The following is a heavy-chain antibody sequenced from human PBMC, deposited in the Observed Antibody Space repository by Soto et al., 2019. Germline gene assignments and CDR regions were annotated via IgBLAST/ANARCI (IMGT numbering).Heavy chain of an antibody. Sequence: QVQLVQSGAEVKKPGASVKISCKASGDTFTSYYMHWVRQAPGQGLEWMGIINPSGDTSYAQKFQGRVTMTMDTSTSTVDMELSSLRSEDTAVYYCARVYCSGGGCYGIDYWGQGTLVPGSS. J-gene: IGHJ4*02. CDR1: GDTFTSYY. CDR2: INPSGDT. CDR3: ARVYCSGGGCYGIDY. D-gene: IGHD2-15*01. V-gene: IGHV1-46*01.